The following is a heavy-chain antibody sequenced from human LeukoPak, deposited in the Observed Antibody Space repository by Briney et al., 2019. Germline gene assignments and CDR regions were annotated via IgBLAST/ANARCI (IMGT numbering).Heavy chain of an antibody. CDR3: ARGGSYYDY. J-gene: IGHJ4*02. Sequence: PSETLSLTCTVSGGSISSGSYYWSWIRQPPGKGLVWIGYIYYSGSTNYNPSLKSRVTISVDTSKNQFSLKLNSVTAADTAVYYCARGGSYYDYWGQGTLVTVSS. CDR2: IYYSGST. D-gene: IGHD1-26*01. V-gene: IGHV4-61*01. CDR1: GGSISSGSYY.